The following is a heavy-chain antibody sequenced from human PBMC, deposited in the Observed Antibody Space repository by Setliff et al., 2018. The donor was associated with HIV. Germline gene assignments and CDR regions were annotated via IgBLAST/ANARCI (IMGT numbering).Heavy chain of an antibody. CDR1: GDSTSSYY. V-gene: IGHV4-4*09. Sequence: SETLSLTCPVSGDSTSSYYWSWIRQPPGKGLEWIGYIYTSGSTNYNPSLKSRVTISIDTSKNQFSLRLTSVTAADTAVYYCAKSPGFSGYGGSGWGQGTLVTVSS. CDR2: IYTSGST. D-gene: IGHD5-12*01. CDR3: AKSPGFSGYGGSG. J-gene: IGHJ4*02.